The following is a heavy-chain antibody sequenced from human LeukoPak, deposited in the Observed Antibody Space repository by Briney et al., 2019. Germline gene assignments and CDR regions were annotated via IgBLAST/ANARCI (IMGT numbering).Heavy chain of an antibody. Sequence: GESLKISCKGSGYRFTNYWIGWVRQMPGKGLEWMGIIYPGDSNTRYSPSFQGQVTISADKSINTAYVQWSSLKASDTAMYYCARAGEMATILPFDYWGQGTLVTVSS. CDR2: IYPGDSNT. J-gene: IGHJ4*02. CDR3: ARAGEMATILPFDY. D-gene: IGHD5-24*01. V-gene: IGHV5-51*01. CDR1: GYRFTNYW.